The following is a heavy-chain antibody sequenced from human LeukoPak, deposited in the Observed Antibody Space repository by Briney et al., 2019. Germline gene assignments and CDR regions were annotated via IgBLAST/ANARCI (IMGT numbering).Heavy chain of an antibody. CDR2: ISGSGGST. Sequence: GRSLRLSCAASGFTFSSYGMSWVRQAPGKGLEWVSAISGSGGSTYYADSVKGRFTISRDNSKNTLYLQMNSLRAEDTAVYYCARVFGRRFNSGYFDWLSNDAFDIWGQGTMVTVSS. V-gene: IGHV3-23*01. J-gene: IGHJ3*02. D-gene: IGHD3-9*01. CDR3: ARVFGRRFNSGYFDWLSNDAFDI. CDR1: GFTFSSYG.